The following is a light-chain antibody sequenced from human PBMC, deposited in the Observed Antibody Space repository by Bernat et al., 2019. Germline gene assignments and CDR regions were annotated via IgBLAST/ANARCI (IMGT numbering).Light chain of an antibody. CDR3: SSYAGTNNLV. CDR2: EVN. V-gene: IGLV2-8*01. J-gene: IGLJ1*01. Sequence: QSALTQPLSASGSSGQSVTISCTGTSSDIGAYNYVSWYQQHPGKAPKLMIYEVNKRPSGVPDRFSGSKSGDTASLTISGLQADDEADFYCSSYAGTNNLVFGTGTKVTVL. CDR1: SSDIGAYNY.